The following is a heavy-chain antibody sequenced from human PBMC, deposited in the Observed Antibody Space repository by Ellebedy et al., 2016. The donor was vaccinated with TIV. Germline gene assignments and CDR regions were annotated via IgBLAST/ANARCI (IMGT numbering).Heavy chain of an antibody. Sequence: GESLKISCAASGFTVSRNYMSWVRQAPGKGLECVSVIYSGGSTYYADSVKGRFTISRHNSKNMLYLQMNSLRAEDTAVYYCAKGSDYYDSSGYSTDFGYWGQGTLVTVSS. CDR3: AKGSDYYDSSGYSTDFGY. D-gene: IGHD3-22*01. CDR1: GFTVSRNY. J-gene: IGHJ4*02. V-gene: IGHV3-53*01. CDR2: IYSGGST.